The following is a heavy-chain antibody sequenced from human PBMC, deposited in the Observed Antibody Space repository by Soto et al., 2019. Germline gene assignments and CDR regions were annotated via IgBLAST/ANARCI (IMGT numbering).Heavy chain of an antibody. D-gene: IGHD6-19*01. CDR2: INAGNGNT. J-gene: IGHJ4*02. Sequence: QVQLVQSGAEAKKPGASVKVSCKASGCTFTSYAMHWVRQAPGQRLEWMGWINAGNGNTKYSQKFQGRVTITRDTSASTAYMELSSLRSEDTAVYYCARVRSSGWRPYYFDYWGQGTLVTVSS. V-gene: IGHV1-3*01. CDR1: GCTFTSYA. CDR3: ARVRSSGWRPYYFDY.